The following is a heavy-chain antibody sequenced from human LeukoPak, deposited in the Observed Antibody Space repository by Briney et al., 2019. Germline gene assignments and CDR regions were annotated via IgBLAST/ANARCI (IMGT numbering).Heavy chain of an antibody. CDR1: GYTFTSYG. CDR2: ISAYNGNT. V-gene: IGHV1-18*01. CDR3: ARDGSSSWYNYYGMDV. J-gene: IGHJ6*02. Sequence: ASVKVSCKASGYTFTSYGISWVRQAPGQGLEWMGWISAYNGNTNYAQKLQGRVTMTTDTSTSTAYMELRSLRSDDTAAYYCARDGSSSWYNYYGMDVWGQGTTVTVSS. D-gene: IGHD6-13*01.